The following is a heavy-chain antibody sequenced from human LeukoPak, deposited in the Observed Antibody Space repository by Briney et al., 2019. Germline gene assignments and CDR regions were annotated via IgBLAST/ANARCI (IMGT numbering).Heavy chain of an antibody. D-gene: IGHD2-15*01. V-gene: IGHV3-13*01. CDR3: AREIRETVVTRHYYYGIDV. CDR1: GFTFSTYD. J-gene: IGHJ6*02. Sequence: GGSMRLSCAASGFTFSTYDMHWVRQVTGKGLEWVSAIGTGDDTYYLGSVKGRFTISRENAKNVLYLQMSSLRAEDTAVYYCAREIRETVVTRHYYYGIDVWGQGTTVTVSS. CDR2: IGTGDDT.